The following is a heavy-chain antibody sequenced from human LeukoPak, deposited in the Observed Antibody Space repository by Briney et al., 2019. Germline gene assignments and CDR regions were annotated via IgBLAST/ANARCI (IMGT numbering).Heavy chain of an antibody. CDR1: GYTFTGYY. CDR2: INPNSGGT. Sequence: ASVKVSCKASGYTFTGYYMHRVRQAPGQGPEWMGWINPNSGGTNYGQKFQGRVTMTRDTSISTAYMELSRLRSDDTAVYYCARIKSSNKDPISGSYFLYWGQGTLVTVSS. V-gene: IGHV1-2*02. J-gene: IGHJ4*02. D-gene: IGHD1-26*01. CDR3: ARIKSSNKDPISGSYFLY.